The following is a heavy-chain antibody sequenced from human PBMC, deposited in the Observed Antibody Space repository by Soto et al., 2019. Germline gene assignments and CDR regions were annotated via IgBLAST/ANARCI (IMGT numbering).Heavy chain of an antibody. CDR2: IKQDGSEK. J-gene: IGHJ4*02. Sequence: EVQLVESGGGLVQPGGSLRLSCAASGFTFSSYGMSWVRQAPGKGLEWVANIKQDGSEKYYVDSVKGRFTISRDNAKNSLYLQMNSLRAEDTAVYYCARDMKQWLPTYFDYWGQGTLVTVSS. V-gene: IGHV3-7*03. D-gene: IGHD6-19*01. CDR1: GFTFSSYG. CDR3: ARDMKQWLPTYFDY.